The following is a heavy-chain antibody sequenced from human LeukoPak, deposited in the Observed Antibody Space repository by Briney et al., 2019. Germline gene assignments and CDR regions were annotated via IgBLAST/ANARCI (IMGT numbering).Heavy chain of an antibody. CDR3: AREPDGRGENAFDI. V-gene: IGHV1-18*01. J-gene: IGHJ3*02. CDR2: ISGYNGNT. Sequence: GASVKVSCKASGYIFTNFGISWVRQARGQGLEWMGWISGYNGNTKYVQKFQGRATMTTDTSTSTAYMELRSLRSDDTAVYYCAREPDGRGENAFDIWGQGTMVTVSS. CDR1: GYIFTNFG. D-gene: IGHD3-16*01.